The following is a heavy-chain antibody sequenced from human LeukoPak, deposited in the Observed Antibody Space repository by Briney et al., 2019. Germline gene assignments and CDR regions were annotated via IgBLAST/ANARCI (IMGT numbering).Heavy chain of an antibody. J-gene: IGHJ4*02. CDR2: ISYDGSNK. CDR1: GFTFSSYG. V-gene: IGHV3-30*03. D-gene: IGHD3-22*01. CDR3: ARPHRDSSS. Sequence: PGRSLRLSCAASGFTFSSYGMHWVRQAPGKGLEWVAVISYDGSNKYYADSVKGRFTISRDNAKNSLYLQMNSLRAEDTAVYYCARPHRDSSSWGQGTLVTVSS.